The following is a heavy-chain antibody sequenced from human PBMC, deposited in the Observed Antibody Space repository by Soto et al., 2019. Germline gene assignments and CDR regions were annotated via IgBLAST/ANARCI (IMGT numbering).Heavy chain of an antibody. CDR3: AKGSGSSWFPSWFDP. J-gene: IGHJ5*02. Sequence: EVQLLESGGGLVQPGGSLRLSCAASGFTFSSYAMSWVRQAPGKGLESVSAISGSGGSTYYADSVKGRFTISRDNSKNTLYLQMNSLRAEDTAVYYGAKGSGSSWFPSWFDPWGQGTLVTVSS. CDR1: GFTFSSYA. CDR2: ISGSGGST. V-gene: IGHV3-23*01. D-gene: IGHD6-13*01.